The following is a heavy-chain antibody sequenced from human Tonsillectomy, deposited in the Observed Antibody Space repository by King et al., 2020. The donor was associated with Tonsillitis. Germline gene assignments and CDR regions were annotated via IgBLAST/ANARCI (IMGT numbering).Heavy chain of an antibody. CDR3: ARDDKADVYYYGSGSYSYFDY. D-gene: IGHD3-10*01. Sequence: VQLVESGGGLVKPGGSLRLSCAASGFTFNSYTMNWVRQAPGKGLEWVSSITSSSSYIYYADSVRGRFTISRDNAKNSLYLQMNSLRAEDTAVYYCARDDKADVYYYGSGSYSYFDYWGQGTLVTVSS. CDR1: GFTFNSYT. J-gene: IGHJ4*02. CDR2: ITSSSSYI. V-gene: IGHV3-21*01.